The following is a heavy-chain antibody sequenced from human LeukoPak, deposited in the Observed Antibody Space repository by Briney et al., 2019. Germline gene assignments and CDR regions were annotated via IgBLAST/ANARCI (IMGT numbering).Heavy chain of an antibody. D-gene: IGHD1-1*01. CDR2: IYYSGSGST. J-gene: IGHJ4*02. Sequence: SETLSLTCTVSGGSISSHHWSWIRQPPGKGLEWIGYIYYSGSGSTNYNPSLKSRVTISVDTSKNQFSLKLSSVTAADTAVYYCARGEYSGSDWGQGTLVTVSS. V-gene: IGHV4-59*11. CDR3: ARGEYSGSD. CDR1: GGSISSHH.